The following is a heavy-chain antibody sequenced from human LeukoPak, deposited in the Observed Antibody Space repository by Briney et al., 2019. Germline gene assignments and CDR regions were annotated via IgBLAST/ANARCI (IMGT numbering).Heavy chain of an antibody. Sequence: ASVKVSCEASGYTFTSYTINWVRQAPGQGLEWMGWINTNTGNPTYAQGFTGRFVFSSDTSVSMAYLQINSLKSEDTAVYYCARSAVGRADYWGQGTLVTVSS. CDR3: ARSAVGRADY. J-gene: IGHJ4*02. D-gene: IGHD6-13*01. CDR2: INTNTGNP. V-gene: IGHV7-4-1*04. CDR1: GYTFTSYT.